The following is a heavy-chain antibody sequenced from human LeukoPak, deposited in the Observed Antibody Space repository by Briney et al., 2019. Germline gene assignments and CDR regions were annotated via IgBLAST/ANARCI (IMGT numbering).Heavy chain of an antibody. V-gene: IGHV4-34*01. CDR2: INHSGSA. CDR1: GGSFNDYS. J-gene: IGHJ4*02. Sequence: KPSETLSLTCGVHGGSFNDYSWTWIRQSPGKGLEWIGEINHSGSATYNPSLQSRFTMSVDASKNQFSLRLRSVTAADTAVYYCARLGLYTSSWHRYYYFDYWGQGTLVTVSS. CDR3: ARLGLYTSSWHRYYYFDY. D-gene: IGHD6-13*01.